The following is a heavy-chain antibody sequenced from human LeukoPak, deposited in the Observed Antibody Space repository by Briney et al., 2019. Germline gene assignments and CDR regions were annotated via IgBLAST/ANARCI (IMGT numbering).Heavy chain of an antibody. V-gene: IGHV4-4*07. J-gene: IGHJ4*02. D-gene: IGHD2-8*02. CDR2: IYTSGST. CDR3: ASELSGGLFNYVIGPLKN. CDR1: GGSISSYY. Sequence: PSETLSLTCTVSGGSISSYYWSWIRQPAGKGLEWIGRIYTSGSTNYNPSLKSRVTMSVDTSKNQFSLKLSSVTAADTAVYYCASELSGGLFNYVIGPLKNWGQGTLVTVSS.